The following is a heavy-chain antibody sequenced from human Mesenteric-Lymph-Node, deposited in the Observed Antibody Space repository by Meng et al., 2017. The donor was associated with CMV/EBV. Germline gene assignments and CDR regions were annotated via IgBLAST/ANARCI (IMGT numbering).Heavy chain of an antibody. J-gene: IGHJ3*02. CDR2: IYSGGST. CDR3: ARELRITIFGVVSNDAFDI. D-gene: IGHD3-3*01. CDR1: GFTVSSNY. V-gene: IGHV3-53*01. Sequence: GGSLRLSCAASGFTVSSNYMSWVRQAPGKGLEWVSVIYSGGSTYYADSVKGRFTISRDNSKNTLYLQMNSLRAEDTAVYYCARELRITIFGVVSNDAFDIWGQGTMVTVSS.